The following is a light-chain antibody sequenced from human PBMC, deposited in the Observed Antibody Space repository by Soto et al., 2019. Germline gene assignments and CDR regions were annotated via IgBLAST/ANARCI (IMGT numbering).Light chain of an antibody. CDR1: QSVSSY. CDR2: DAS. CDR3: QQRSNWPT. J-gene: IGKJ4*01. V-gene: IGKV3-11*01. Sequence: EIVLTQSPATLSLSPGERATLSCRASQSVSSYLAWYQQKPGQAPRLLIYDASNRATGIPARFSGSGSGTDFTLTNSSLAPEDFAVYYCQQRSNWPTFGGGTKVEIK.